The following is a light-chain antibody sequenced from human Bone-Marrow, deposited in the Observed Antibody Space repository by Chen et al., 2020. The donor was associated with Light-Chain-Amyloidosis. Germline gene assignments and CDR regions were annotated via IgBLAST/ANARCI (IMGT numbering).Light chain of an antibody. CDR3: QSADCSGTYEVI. CDR2: RDT. J-gene: IGLJ2*01. CDR1: DLPTKY. Sequence: SYVLTQPPSVSVSPGQTPRITCSGDDLPTKYAYWYQQKPGQAPVLVTHRDTERPSGISERFSGSSSGTTATLTISVVQAEDEADYHCQSADCSGTYEVIFGGGTKLTVL. V-gene: IGLV3-25*03.